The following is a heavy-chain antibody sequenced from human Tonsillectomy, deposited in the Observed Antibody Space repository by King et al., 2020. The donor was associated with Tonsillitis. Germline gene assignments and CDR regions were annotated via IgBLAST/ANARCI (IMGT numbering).Heavy chain of an antibody. Sequence: VQLVESGGDLVKPGGSLRLSCEASGFTFSDYYMSWIRQAPGKGLEWVSYISSAGNFIYYADSVKGRFTLSRDNAKDSLYLHMNSLRADDTAVYYCARSISLEWLEGDAYYYMDVWGRGTTVTVSS. V-gene: IGHV3-11*01. CDR3: ARSISLEWLEGDAYYYMDV. J-gene: IGHJ6*03. D-gene: IGHD3-3*01. CDR1: GFTFSDYY. CDR2: ISSAGNFI.